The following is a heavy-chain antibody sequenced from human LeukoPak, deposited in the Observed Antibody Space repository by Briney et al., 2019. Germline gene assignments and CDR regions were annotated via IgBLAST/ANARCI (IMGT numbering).Heavy chain of an antibody. CDR3: VRGLDSYSYAYGLY. J-gene: IGHJ4*02. CDR2: IDGDGSDT. D-gene: IGHD5-18*01. V-gene: IGHV3-74*01. CDR1: GFTFSSYW. Sequence: PGGSLRLSCAASGFTFSSYWMHWVRQAPGKGLVWVSRIDGDGSDTNFSDSVKGRFTISRDNAKNTESLQMNSLRGDDTAVYYCVRGLDSYSYAYGLYWGQGTLVTVSS.